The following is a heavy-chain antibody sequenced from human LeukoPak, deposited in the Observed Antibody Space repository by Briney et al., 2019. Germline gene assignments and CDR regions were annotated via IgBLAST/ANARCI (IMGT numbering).Heavy chain of an antibody. J-gene: IGHJ4*02. CDR3: AKLWSNFWSASDY. V-gene: IGHV3-23*01. Sequence: GGSLRLSCAASGFTFSSYAMCWVRQAPGKGLEWVSTISDSGGSTYYADSVKGRFTVSKDISKETLYLHMNRLRAEDTAVYYCAKLWSNFWSASDYWGQGTLVTVSS. CDR2: ISDSGGST. D-gene: IGHD3-3*01. CDR1: GFTFSSYA.